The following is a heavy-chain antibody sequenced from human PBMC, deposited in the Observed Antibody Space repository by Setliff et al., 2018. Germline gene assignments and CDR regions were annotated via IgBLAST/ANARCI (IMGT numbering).Heavy chain of an antibody. V-gene: IGHV1-3*01. CDR2: INAGNGDT. CDR1: GGTFSSYA. D-gene: IGHD3-3*01. CDR3: ARDRFYNSWSGTSITAPHDAFDI. J-gene: IGHJ3*02. Sequence: ASVKVSCKASGGTFSSYAISWVRQAPGQRLEWMGWINAGNGDTKYSQKFQGRVTMTSDTSTNTVYLEVSSLRSEDTAVYFCARDRFYNSWSGTSITAPHDAFDIWGQGTMVTVSS.